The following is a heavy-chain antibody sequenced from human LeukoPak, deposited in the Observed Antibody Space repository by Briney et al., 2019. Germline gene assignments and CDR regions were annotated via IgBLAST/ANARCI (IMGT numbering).Heavy chain of an antibody. D-gene: IGHD2-2*02. CDR1: GFTFSSNY. CDR3: ARVPLEFCSSTSCYRYYYIDV. J-gene: IGHJ6*03. CDR2: IYSGGRT. V-gene: IGHV3-53*01. Sequence: GGSLRLSCAAPGFTFSSNYRSWVRQAQGKGLEWVPVIYSGGRTYYADSVKGRFTISMDNSKNTLYLQMNSLRAEDTAVYYCARVPLEFCSSTSCYRYYYIDVWGKGTTVTVSS.